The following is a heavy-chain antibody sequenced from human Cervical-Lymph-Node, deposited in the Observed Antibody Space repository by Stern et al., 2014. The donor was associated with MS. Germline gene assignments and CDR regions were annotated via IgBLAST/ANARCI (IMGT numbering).Heavy chain of an antibody. CDR2: IRTKANGETS. CDR1: GFTFGDCV. Sequence: VQLVESGGGLVQPGRSLRLSCTTSGFTFGDCVMSWFRQAPGKGLEGVGFIRTKANGETSEYAASVTGRFTISRDDSTSIAYLQMNSLKIEDTAMYYCSRYFGFDPWGQGTLVTVSS. D-gene: IGHD2/OR15-2a*01. V-gene: IGHV3-49*03. CDR3: SRYFGFDP. J-gene: IGHJ5*02.